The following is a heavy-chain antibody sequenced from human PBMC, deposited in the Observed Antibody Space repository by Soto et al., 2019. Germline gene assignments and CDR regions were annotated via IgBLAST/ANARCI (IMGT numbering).Heavy chain of an antibody. D-gene: IGHD5-18*01. J-gene: IGHJ4*02. Sequence: GGSLRLSCAASGFTFSSYGMHWVRQAPGKGLEWVAVISYDGSNKYYADSVKGRFTISRDNSKNTLYLQMNSLRAEDTAVYYCAKDDLKGYSYADYWGQGTLVTVSS. CDR3: AKDDLKGYSYADY. V-gene: IGHV3-30*18. CDR1: GFTFSSYG. CDR2: ISYDGSNK.